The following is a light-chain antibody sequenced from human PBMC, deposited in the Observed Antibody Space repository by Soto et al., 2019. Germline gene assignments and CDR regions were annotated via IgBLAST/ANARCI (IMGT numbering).Light chain of an antibody. J-gene: IGLJ1*01. V-gene: IGLV2-23*02. CDR1: SSDFGNYNL. CDR2: EVN. Sequence: QSALTQPASVSGSPGQSITISCTGTSSDFGNYNLVSWYQQHPGKVPKLILFEVNKRPSGVSGRFSGSKSGNTASLTISGLQAEDEGDYYCCSYAGDYMFVFGTGTKLTAL. CDR3: CSYAGDYMFV.